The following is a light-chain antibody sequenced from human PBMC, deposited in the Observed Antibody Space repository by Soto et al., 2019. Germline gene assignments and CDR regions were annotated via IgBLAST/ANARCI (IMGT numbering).Light chain of an antibody. Sequence: EVVMTQSPATLSVSPGERATLSCRTSQNVYNNLAWYLQKPGQAPRLLISAASTRATGIPARFSGSGSGTEFTLTINSLQSEEFAVFYCQQYTSWPLTFGGGTKVEIK. CDR1: QNVYNN. V-gene: IGKV3D-15*01. CDR3: QQYTSWPLT. J-gene: IGKJ4*01. CDR2: AAS.